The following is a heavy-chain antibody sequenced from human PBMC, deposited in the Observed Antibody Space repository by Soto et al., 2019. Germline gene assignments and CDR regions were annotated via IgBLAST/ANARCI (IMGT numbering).Heavy chain of an antibody. J-gene: IGHJ4*02. CDR3: ARVSRPPRKLPTTSSFDQ. CDR1: GGSVSSDNHY. D-gene: IGHD2-15*01. CDR2: AHYSGST. V-gene: IGHV4-61*01. Sequence: QLQLQESGPGLVKPSETLSLTCTVSGGSVSSDNHYWTWIRQPPGKGLEWIGYAHYSGSTNYNPTTRSRVTIPGEPSNSQLYRRLTSVSAGNSAISFWARVSRPPRKLPTTSSFDQWGPGTRVTVSS.